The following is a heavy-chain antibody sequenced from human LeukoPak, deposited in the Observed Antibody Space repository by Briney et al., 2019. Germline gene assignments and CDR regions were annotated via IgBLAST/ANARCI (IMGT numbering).Heavy chain of an antibody. J-gene: IGHJ3*02. V-gene: IGHV3-21*01. CDR2: ISSSSSYI. CDR3: ARDRDDDAFDI. Sequence: GSLRLSCAASGFTFSSYSMNWVRQAPGKGLEWVSSISSSSSYIYYADSVKGRFTISRDNSKNTLYLQMNSLRAEDTAVYYCARDRDDDAFDIWGQGTMVTVSS. CDR1: GFTFSSYS.